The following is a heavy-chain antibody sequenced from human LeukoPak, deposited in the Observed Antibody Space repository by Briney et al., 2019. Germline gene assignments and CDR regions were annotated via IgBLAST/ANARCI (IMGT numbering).Heavy chain of an antibody. V-gene: IGHV4-39*01. Sequence: PSETLSLTCTVSGGSISSSSYYWGWIRQPPGKGLEWIGSIYYSGSTYYNPSLKSRVTISVDTSKNQFSLKLSSVTAADTAVYYCARPYSGSYFGGGWFDPWGQGTLVTVSS. CDR3: ARPYSGSYFGGGWFDP. CDR1: GGSISSSSYY. J-gene: IGHJ5*02. CDR2: IYYSGST. D-gene: IGHD1-26*01.